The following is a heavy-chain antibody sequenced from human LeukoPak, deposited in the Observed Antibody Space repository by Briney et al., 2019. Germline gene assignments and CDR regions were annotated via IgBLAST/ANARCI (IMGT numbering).Heavy chain of an antibody. Sequence: PSETLSLTCTVSGGSISSSYWSWIRQPAGKGLEWIGRIYSGGSTNYNPSLKSRVTMSVDTSKNQFSLKLSSVTAADTAMYYCAIYYYDSSGRSDYCGQGTLVTVSS. D-gene: IGHD3-22*01. CDR2: IYSGGST. CDR1: GGSISSSY. CDR3: AIYYYDSSGRSDY. J-gene: IGHJ4*02. V-gene: IGHV4-4*07.